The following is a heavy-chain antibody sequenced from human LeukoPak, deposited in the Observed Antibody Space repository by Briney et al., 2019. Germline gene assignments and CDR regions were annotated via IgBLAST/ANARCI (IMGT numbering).Heavy chain of an antibody. Sequence: SETLSLTCTVSGGSISSYYWSWIRQPPGKGLEWIGYIYYSGSTNYNPSLKSRVTISVDTSKNQFSLKLSSVTAADTAVYYCARAKAYYYDSSGAFDIWGQGTMVTVSS. CDR1: GGSISSYY. V-gene: IGHV4-59*01. J-gene: IGHJ3*02. CDR2: IYYSGST. D-gene: IGHD3-22*01. CDR3: ARAKAYYYDSSGAFDI.